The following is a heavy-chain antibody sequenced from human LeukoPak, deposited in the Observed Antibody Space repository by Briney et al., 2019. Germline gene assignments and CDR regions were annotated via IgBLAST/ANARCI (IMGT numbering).Heavy chain of an antibody. CDR2: IYSGGRT. CDR1: GFTFSDYH. D-gene: IGHD2-21*02. Sequence: GGSLRLSCAASGFTFSDYHMSWVRQAPGKGLEWVSVIYSGGRTYYADSVKGRFTISSDNSKNTLYLQMNNLRAEDTAVYYCAGKLMRFFGDPPYTFDIWGQGTMVTVSS. CDR3: AGKLMRFFGDPPYTFDI. J-gene: IGHJ3*02. V-gene: IGHV3-53*01.